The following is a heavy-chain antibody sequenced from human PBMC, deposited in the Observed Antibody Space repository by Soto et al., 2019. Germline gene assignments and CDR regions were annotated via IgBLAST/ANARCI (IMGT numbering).Heavy chain of an antibody. CDR1: GGTFSSYA. V-gene: IGHV1-69*13. D-gene: IGHD6-19*01. CDR2: IIPIFGTA. J-gene: IGHJ5*02. CDR3: AVSGIAVAGKGDWFDP. Sequence: SVKVSCKASGGTFSSYAISWVRQAPGQGLEWMGGIIPIFGTANYAQTFQGRVTITADESTSTAYMELSSLRSEDTAVYYCAVSGIAVAGKGDWFDPWGQGTLVTVSS.